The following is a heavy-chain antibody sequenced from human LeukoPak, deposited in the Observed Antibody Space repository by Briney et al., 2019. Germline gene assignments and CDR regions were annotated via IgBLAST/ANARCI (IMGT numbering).Heavy chain of an antibody. CDR3: ARGSSTNWFDP. D-gene: IGHD6-19*01. CDR1: GFAFRTYW. J-gene: IGHJ5*02. Sequence: GGSLRLSCAASGFAFRTYWMSWVRQAPGKGLEWVANIKEDGSQIDYVDSVRGRFTIFRDNAKNSLFLQMNSLRAEDTAVYYCARGSSTNWFDPWGQGTLVSISS. CDR2: IKEDGSQI. V-gene: IGHV3-7*01.